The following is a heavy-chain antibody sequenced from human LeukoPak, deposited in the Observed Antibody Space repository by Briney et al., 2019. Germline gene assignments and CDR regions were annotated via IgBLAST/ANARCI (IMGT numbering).Heavy chain of an antibody. Sequence: PGRCRTPARAPSAPTSGSYSTSSGRHAPARRLGWVSSISSRSSYIYYAASVKGRFTISRDNAKNSVYLQMNSLRAEDTAVYYCAREPIAAAGTDWFDPWGQGTLVTVSS. CDR2: ISSRSSYI. CDR1: APTSGSYS. CDR3: AREPIAAAGTDWFDP. V-gene: IGHV3-21*01. J-gene: IGHJ5*02. D-gene: IGHD6-13*01.